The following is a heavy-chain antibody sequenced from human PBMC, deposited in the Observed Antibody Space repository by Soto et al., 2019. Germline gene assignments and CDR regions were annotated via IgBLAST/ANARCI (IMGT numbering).Heavy chain of an antibody. CDR3: ARMAMYSSSWYGSYYYYMDV. Sequence: SETLSLTCTVSGGSISSSSYYWGWIRQPPGKGLEWIGSIYYSGSTYYNPSLKSRVTISVDTSKNQFSLKLSSVTAADTAVYYCARMAMYSSSWYGSYYYYMDVWGKGTTVTVSS. J-gene: IGHJ6*03. D-gene: IGHD6-13*01. CDR1: GGSISSSSYY. CDR2: IYYSGST. V-gene: IGHV4-39*01.